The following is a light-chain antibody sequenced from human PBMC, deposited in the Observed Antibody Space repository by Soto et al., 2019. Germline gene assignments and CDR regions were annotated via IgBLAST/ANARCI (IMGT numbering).Light chain of an antibody. V-gene: IGKV3-15*01. CDR3: QQYNNWPET. J-gene: IGKJ1*01. Sequence: EIEMTQSPATLTLSPGERATLSCRASQSVGTNLAWYQQKPGQAPRLLIFGASTRATGVPARISGSGSGTDFTLTISSLQSEDFAMYYCQQYNNWPETFGQGTAVEIK. CDR1: QSVGTN. CDR2: GAS.